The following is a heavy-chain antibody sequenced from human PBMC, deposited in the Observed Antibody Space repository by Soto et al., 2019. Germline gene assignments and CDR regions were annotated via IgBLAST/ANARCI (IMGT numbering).Heavy chain of an antibody. J-gene: IGHJ5*02. Sequence: QVQLQESGPGLVKPSETLSLTCTVSGGSISSYYWSWIRQPPGKGLEWIGYIYYSGSTNYNPSLKRRVTISVATPKNPFSLKLSSVAAADTAVYYCARCGGWFGEFAYNWFDPWGQGTLVTVSS. V-gene: IGHV4-59*01. CDR2: IYYSGST. CDR3: ARCGGWFGEFAYNWFDP. D-gene: IGHD3-10*01. CDR1: GGSISSYY.